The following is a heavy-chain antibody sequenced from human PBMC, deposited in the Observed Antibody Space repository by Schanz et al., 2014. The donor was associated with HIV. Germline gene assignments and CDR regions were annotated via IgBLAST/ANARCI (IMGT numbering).Heavy chain of an antibody. CDR3: AKVGRIYSTTWIDY. D-gene: IGHD2-2*01. CDR2: IWFDGSNK. CDR1: RFTFSRYG. V-gene: IGHV3-33*06. Sequence: QVQLVESGGGAVQPGKSLRLSCAASRFTFSRYGMHWVRQAPGKGLEWVADIWFDGSNKYYADSVKGRFTISRDNSKNTLYLQMNSLRREDTAVYYCAKVGRIYSTTWIDYWGQGTLVTVSS. J-gene: IGHJ4*02.